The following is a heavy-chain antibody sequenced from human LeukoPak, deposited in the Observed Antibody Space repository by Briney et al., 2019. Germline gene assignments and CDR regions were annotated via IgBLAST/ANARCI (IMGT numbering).Heavy chain of an antibody. CDR2: INVYNGDT. D-gene: IGHD3-10*01. V-gene: IGHV1-18*01. CDR1: GYTFTSYG. CDR3: ARDGGYGSGSYVGVDY. Sequence: GASVKVSCKASGYTFTSYGISWVRQAPGQGLEWMAWINVYNGDTYYAQKFQGRVTMTTDTSTSTAYMELRSLRDDYTAVYYCARDGGYGSGSYVGVDYWGQGTLVTVSS. J-gene: IGHJ4*02.